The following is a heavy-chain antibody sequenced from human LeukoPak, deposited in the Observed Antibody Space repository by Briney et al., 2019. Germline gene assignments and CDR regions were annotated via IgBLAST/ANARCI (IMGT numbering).Heavy chain of an antibody. V-gene: IGHV3-43D*03. Sequence: GGSLRLSCAASGFTFDDYAMHWVRQAPGKGLEWVSLISWDGGSTYYADSVKGRFTISRDNSKNSLYLQMNSLRAEDTALYYCAKSGLMTTVTNWYFDLWGRGTLVTVSS. J-gene: IGHJ2*01. CDR2: ISWDGGST. CDR1: GFTFDDYA. D-gene: IGHD4-17*01. CDR3: AKSGLMTTVTNWYFDL.